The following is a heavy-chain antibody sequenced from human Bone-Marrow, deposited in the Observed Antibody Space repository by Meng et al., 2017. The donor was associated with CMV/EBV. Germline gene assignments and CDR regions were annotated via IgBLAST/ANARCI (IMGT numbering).Heavy chain of an antibody. CDR2: ISAYNGNT. Sequence: ASVKVSCKASGYTFTSYGISWVRQAPGQGLEWMGWISAYNGNTNYAQKLQGRVTMTTDTSTSTVYMELSSLRSEDTAVYYCAIYCSSTSCYQGVYWGQGTLVTVSS. D-gene: IGHD2-2*01. V-gene: IGHV1-18*01. CDR3: AIYCSSTSCYQGVY. J-gene: IGHJ4*02. CDR1: GYTFTSYG.